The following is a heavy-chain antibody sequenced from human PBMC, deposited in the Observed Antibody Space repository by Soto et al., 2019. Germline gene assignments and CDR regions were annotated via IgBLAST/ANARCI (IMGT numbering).Heavy chain of an antibody. CDR1: GFTFSGST. CDR3: ARDYTGSYF. V-gene: IGHV3-73*02. CDR2: TRSKTYSYAT. Sequence: EVQLVESGGGLVQPGGSLTLSCATSGFTFSGSTIHWVRQASGKGLEWVGRTRSKTYSYATAYAASVKGRFTISRDDSQGTAYLQMNSLKTEDTAVYYCARDYTGSYFWGQGTLVTVSS. J-gene: IGHJ4*02. D-gene: IGHD1-26*01.